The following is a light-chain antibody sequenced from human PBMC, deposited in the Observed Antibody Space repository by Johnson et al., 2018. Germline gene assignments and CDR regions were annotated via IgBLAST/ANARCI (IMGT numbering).Light chain of an antibody. CDR3: GTWDSSLSAGNV. Sequence: QSVLTQPPSVSAAPGQKVTISCSGSSYNIGNNYVSWYQQLPGTAPKLLIYENNKRPSGIPDRFSGSKSGTSATLGITGLQTGDEAGYYCGTWDSSLSAGNVFGTGTKVTVL. J-gene: IGLJ1*01. CDR2: ENN. V-gene: IGLV1-51*02. CDR1: SYNIGNNY.